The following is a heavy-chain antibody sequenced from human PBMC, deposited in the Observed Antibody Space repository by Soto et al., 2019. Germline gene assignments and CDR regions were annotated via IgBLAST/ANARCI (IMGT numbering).Heavy chain of an antibody. CDR3: GREGGSEDQLLSGSGWFDP. D-gene: IGHD2-2*01. V-gene: IGHV4-34*01. J-gene: IGHJ5*02. CDR2: INHSGST. CDR1: GGSFSGYY. Sequence: SETLSLTCAVYGGSFSGYYWTWIRQSPGKGLAWIGEINHSGSTNYNPSLKRRLTILLDTSKIQFSLKLRSVTAADTAIYSCGREGGSEDQLLSGSGWFDPWGQGTLVTVSS.